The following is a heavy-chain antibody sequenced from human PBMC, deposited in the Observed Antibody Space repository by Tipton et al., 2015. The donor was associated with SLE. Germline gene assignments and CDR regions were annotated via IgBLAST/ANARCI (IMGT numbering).Heavy chain of an antibody. CDR3: ARGEVVAATPLDY. V-gene: IGHV7-4-1*02. D-gene: IGHD2-15*01. Sequence: QLVQSGAEVTEPGASVKVSCKASGYTFTSYAMNWVRQAPGQGLEWMGWINTNTGNPTYAQGFTGRFVFSLDTSVSTAYLQISSLKAEDTAVYYCARGEVVAATPLDYWGQGTLVTVSS. J-gene: IGHJ4*02. CDR1: GYTFTSYA. CDR2: INTNTGNP.